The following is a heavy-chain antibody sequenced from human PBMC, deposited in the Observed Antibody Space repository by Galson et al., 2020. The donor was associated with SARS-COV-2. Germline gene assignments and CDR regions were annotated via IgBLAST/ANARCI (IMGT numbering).Heavy chain of an antibody. CDR3: AKTRGAPSSSWLVYYGMDV. D-gene: IGHD6-13*01. CDR1: GFTFSHYG. V-gene: IGHV3-30*18. Sequence: TGGSLRLSCAASGFTFSHYGMHWVRQAPGKGLEWVAFIAFDGSHEYYEDSVKGRFTISRDNSKSTLYLQMNSLRAEDTALYYCAKTRGAPSSSWLVYYGMDVWGQGTTVTVPS. J-gene: IGHJ6*02. CDR2: IAFDGSHE.